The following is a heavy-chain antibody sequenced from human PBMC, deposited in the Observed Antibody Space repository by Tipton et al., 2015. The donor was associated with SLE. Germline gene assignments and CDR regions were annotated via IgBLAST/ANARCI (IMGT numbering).Heavy chain of an antibody. D-gene: IGHD4-23*01. Sequence: TLSLTCSVAGGSITSNGVHWAWIRQPPGKGLEWIGYIYYRGTAYYNPSLRSRVTVSVDTSKNQFSLRLNSVTAVDTAVYYCARTFYGGGDAFDVWGQGTKVSVSS. CDR2: IYYRGTA. CDR3: ARTFYGGGDAFDV. CDR1: GGSITSNGVH. J-gene: IGHJ3*01. V-gene: IGHV4-39*07.